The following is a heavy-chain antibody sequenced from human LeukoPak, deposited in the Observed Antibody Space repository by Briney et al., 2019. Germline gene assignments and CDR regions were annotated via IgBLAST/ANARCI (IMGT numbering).Heavy chain of an antibody. CDR2: IKHDGGGK. J-gene: IGHJ4*02. CDR3: ATDRGWRTSGYYLYYFEY. CDR1: GFIFTNYF. Sequence: GGSLRLSCAASGFIFTNYFMSWVRQAPGKGLEWVASIKHDGGGKYYVDSVRGRFTISRDNTMNSLYLQMSSLRAEDTAVYYCATDRGWRTSGYYLYYFEYWGQGTLVTYSS. V-gene: IGHV3-7*01. D-gene: IGHD3-3*01.